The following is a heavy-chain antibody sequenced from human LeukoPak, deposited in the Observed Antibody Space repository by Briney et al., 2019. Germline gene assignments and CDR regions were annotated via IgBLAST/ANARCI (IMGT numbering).Heavy chain of an antibody. J-gene: IGHJ4*02. CDR2: ISSSSSYI. CDR3: ARDPGVAVAEQGY. D-gene: IGHD6-19*01. CDR1: GFTFSSYS. Sequence: GGSLRLSCAASGFTFSSYSMNWVRQAPGKGLEWDSSISSSSSYIYYADSVKGRFTISRDNAKNSLYLQMNSLRAEDTAVYYCARDPGVAVAEQGYWGQGTLVTVSS. V-gene: IGHV3-21*01.